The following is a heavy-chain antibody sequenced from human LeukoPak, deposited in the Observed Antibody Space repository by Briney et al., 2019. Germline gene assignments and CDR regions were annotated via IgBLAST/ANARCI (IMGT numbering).Heavy chain of an antibody. CDR2: IKQDGSEK. Sequence: PGGSLRLSCAASGFTFSSYWMSWVRQAPGKGLEWVADIKQDGSEKYYLDSAKGRFTTSRDNAKNSLYLQMNSLRADDTAVYYCARERGGYYDSSGYDNFDYWGQGTLVTV. J-gene: IGHJ4*02. CDR1: GFTFSSYW. V-gene: IGHV3-7*01. D-gene: IGHD3-22*01. CDR3: ARERGGYYDSSGYDNFDY.